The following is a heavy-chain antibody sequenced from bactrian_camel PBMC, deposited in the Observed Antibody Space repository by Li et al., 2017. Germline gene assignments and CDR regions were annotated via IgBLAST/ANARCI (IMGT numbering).Heavy chain of an antibody. Sequence: HVQLVESGGGSVQAGGSLTLSCQASKYAYSSNCMGWFRQNPGKVRERVGLIDAGGTSTWYDDSVKGRFTISRDNAKNTLYLQLNSLKTEDTAMYYCATTLVVTVKLGYRPYNYWGQGTQVTVS. D-gene: IGHD5*01. CDR2: IDAGGTST. J-gene: IGHJ4*01. CDR1: KYAYSSNC. CDR3: ATTLVVTVKLGYRPYNY. V-gene: IGHV3S1*01.